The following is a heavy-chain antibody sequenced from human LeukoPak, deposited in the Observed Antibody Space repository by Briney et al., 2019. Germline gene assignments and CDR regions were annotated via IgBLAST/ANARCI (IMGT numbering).Heavy chain of an antibody. V-gene: IGHV3-7*01. CDR3: ARFAYCGGDCYLPYFDY. CDR2: IKQDGSEK. Sequence: GGSLRLSCAASGFTFSSYWMSWVRQAPGKGLEWVANIKQDGSEKYYVDSVKGRFTISRDNAKNSLYLQMNSLRAEDTAVYYCARFAYCGGDCYLPYFDYWGQGTLVTVSS. CDR1: GFTFSSYW. D-gene: IGHD2-21*02. J-gene: IGHJ4*02.